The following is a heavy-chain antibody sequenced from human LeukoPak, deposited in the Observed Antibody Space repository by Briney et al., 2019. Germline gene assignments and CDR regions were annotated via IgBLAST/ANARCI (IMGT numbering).Heavy chain of an antibody. V-gene: IGHV3-30-3*01. J-gene: IGHJ4*02. Sequence: GRSLRLSCAASGFTFSSYAMHWVRQAPGKGLEWVAVISYDGSNKYYADSVKGRFTISRDNSKNTLYLQMNSLRAEDTAVYYCAKDEMATITGNFDFWGQGTLATVSS. CDR2: ISYDGSNK. CDR3: AKDEMATITGNFDF. D-gene: IGHD5-24*01. CDR1: GFTFSSYA.